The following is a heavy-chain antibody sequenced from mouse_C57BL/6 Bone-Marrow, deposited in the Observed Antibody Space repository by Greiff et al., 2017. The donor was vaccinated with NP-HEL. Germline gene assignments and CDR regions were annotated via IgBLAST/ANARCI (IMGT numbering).Heavy chain of an antibody. D-gene: IGHD3-1*01. CDR2: IYPGSGST. CDR3: ASSSGYVAD. CDR1: GYTFTSYW. Sequence: VQLQQPGAELVKPGASVKMSCKASGYTFTSYWITWVKQRPGQGLEWIGDIYPGSGSTNYNEKFTSKATLTVDTSSSTAYMQLSSLTSEGSAGYYCASSSGYVADWGQGTLVTVSA. J-gene: IGHJ3*01. V-gene: IGHV1-55*01.